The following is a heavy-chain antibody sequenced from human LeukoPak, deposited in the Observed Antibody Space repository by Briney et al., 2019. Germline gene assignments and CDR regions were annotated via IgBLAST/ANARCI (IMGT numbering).Heavy chain of an antibody. J-gene: IGHJ6*03. CDR1: GFTFSSYG. Sequence: GRSLRLSCAASGFTFSSYGMHWLRQAPGKALEWVAGLFFDAHSKHYADSAKARFTIFRDNSRNPLYLQMNGLRAEDTALYYCVTTEYYYYHNMDVGGKGTTVIVSS. CDR2: LFFDAHSK. D-gene: IGHD1-1*01. V-gene: IGHV3-30*03. CDR3: VTTEYYYYHNMDV.